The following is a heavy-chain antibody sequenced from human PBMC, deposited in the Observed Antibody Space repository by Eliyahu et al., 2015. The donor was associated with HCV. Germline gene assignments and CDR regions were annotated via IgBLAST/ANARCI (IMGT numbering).Heavy chain of an antibody. CDR2: IYXSGSX. D-gene: IGHD6-19*01. V-gene: IGHV4-4*07. Sequence: QVQLQESGPGLVKTSETLSLTCTVSGGSVSSYYWSWIRPPAGKGLEWIGRIYXSGSXVYTPSLKGRVTMSVDTSKNQFFLKMRSVTAADTAVYYCATSMAVTVXDRFDYWGQGTLVTVSS. J-gene: IGHJ4*02. CDR3: ATSMAVTVXDRFDY. CDR1: GGSVSSYY.